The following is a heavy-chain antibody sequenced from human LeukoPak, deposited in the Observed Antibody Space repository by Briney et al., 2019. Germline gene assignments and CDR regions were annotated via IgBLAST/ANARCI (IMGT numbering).Heavy chain of an antibody. J-gene: IGHJ4*02. V-gene: IGHV3-48*01. CDR2: ISSSSSTI. D-gene: IGHD3-16*01. CDR3: ARVMRGWED. CDR1: GFTFSSYS. Sequence: GGSLRLSCAASGFTFSSYSMNWVRQAPGKGLEWASYISSSSSTIYYADCVKGRFTISRDNAKNSLYLQMNSLRAEDTAVYYCARVMRGWEDWGQGTLVTVSS.